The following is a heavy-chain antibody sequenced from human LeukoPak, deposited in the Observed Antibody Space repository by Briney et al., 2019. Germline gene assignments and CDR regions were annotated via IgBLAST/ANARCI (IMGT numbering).Heavy chain of an antibody. CDR3: AKDRQTTVTLRGGMDV. J-gene: IGHJ6*02. CDR2: IKQDGSEK. D-gene: IGHD4-17*01. V-gene: IGHV3-7*03. CDR1: GFTFSSYW. Sequence: PGGSLRLSCAASGFTFSSYWMSWVRQAPGKGLEWVANIKQDGSEKYYADSVKGRFTISRDNAKNPLYLQMNSLRAEDTALYYCAKDRQTTVTLRGGMDVWGQGTTVTVSS.